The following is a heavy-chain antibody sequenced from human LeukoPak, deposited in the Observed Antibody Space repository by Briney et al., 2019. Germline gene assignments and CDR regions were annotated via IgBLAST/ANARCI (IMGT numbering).Heavy chain of an antibody. CDR2: VYTSGTT. D-gene: IGHD3-9*01. CDR1: GGSIHNYY. Sequence: SETLSLTCNVSGGSIHNYYWHWIRQPAGKGLEWVGRVYTSGTTIYNPSLKSRVTISVDTSKNQFSLKLSSVTAADTAVYYCARDLRYFDWLRSGGAFDIWGQGTMVAVSS. V-gene: IGHV4-4*07. CDR3: ARDLRYFDWLRSGGAFDI. J-gene: IGHJ3*02.